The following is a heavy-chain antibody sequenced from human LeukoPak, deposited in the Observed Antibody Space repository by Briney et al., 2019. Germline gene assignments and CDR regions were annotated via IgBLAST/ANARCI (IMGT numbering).Heavy chain of an antibody. D-gene: IGHD3-22*01. Sequence: PSETLSLTCVVSGDSISSSYYWSWIRQPPGKGLEWIGYIYYSGSTNYNPSLKSRVTISVDTSKNQFSLKLSSVTAADTAVYYCARDTYYYYDSSGASRWFDPWGQGTLVTVSS. V-gene: IGHV4-61*01. CDR3: ARDTYYYYDSSGASRWFDP. CDR2: IYYSGST. J-gene: IGHJ5*02. CDR1: GDSISSSYY.